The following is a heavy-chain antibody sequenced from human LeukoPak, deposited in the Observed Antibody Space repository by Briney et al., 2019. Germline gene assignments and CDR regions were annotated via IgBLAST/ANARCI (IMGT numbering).Heavy chain of an antibody. J-gene: IGHJ4*02. CDR2: IKSKTDGGTT. D-gene: IGHD3-3*01. CDR3: TTPPFWSGYYSQRH. CDR1: GFTFSNAW. Sequence: GGSLRLSCAASGFTFSNAWMSWVRQAPGKGLEWVGRIKSKTDGGTTDYAAPVKGRFTISRDDSKNTLYLQMNSLKTEDTAVYYCTTPPFWSGYYSQRHWGQGTLVTVSS. V-gene: IGHV3-15*01.